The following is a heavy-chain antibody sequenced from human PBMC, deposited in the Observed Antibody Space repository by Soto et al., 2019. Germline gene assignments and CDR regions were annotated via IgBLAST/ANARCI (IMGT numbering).Heavy chain of an antibody. J-gene: IGHJ5*02. CDR2: INAGNGNT. V-gene: IGHV1-3*01. CDR3: ARVASYGDYSVEWFDP. D-gene: IGHD4-17*01. CDR1: GYTFTSYA. Sequence: ASVKVSCKASGYTFTSYAMHWVRQAPGQRLEWMGWINAGNGNTKYSQKFQGRVTITRDTSASTAYMELSSLRSEDTAVYYCARVASYGDYSVEWFDPWGQGTLVTVSS.